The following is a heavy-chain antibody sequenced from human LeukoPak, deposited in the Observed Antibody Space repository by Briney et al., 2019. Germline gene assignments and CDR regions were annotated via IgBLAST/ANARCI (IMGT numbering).Heavy chain of an antibody. CDR2: IYFSGST. V-gene: IGHV4-59*01. CDR3: AGGLGQYYFDY. J-gene: IGHJ4*02. Sequence: PSETLSLTCTVSGGSISSYYWSWIRQPPGKGLEWIGYIYFSGSTNYNPSLKSRVTISVDTSRNQFSLQLSSGTAADTAVYYCAGGLGQYYFDYWGQGTLVTVSS. CDR1: GGSISSYY. D-gene: IGHD7-27*01.